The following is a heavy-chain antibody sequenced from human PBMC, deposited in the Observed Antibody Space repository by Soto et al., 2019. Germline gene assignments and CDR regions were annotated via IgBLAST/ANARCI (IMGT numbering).Heavy chain of an antibody. J-gene: IGHJ5*02. V-gene: IGHV4-31*03. CDR2: IYHSGST. CDR3: ASVIVNQLLGWCAP. Sequence: QLQESGPGLVKPSQTLSLTCTVSGGSISSGGYYWSWIRQHPGKGLEWIGYIYHSGSTYYNPSLRSRVTISVDKSKNQFSLRLTSVAAADTAVYSCASVIVNQLLGWCAPWGQGTLVTVSS. D-gene: IGHD2-2*01. CDR1: GGSISSGGYY.